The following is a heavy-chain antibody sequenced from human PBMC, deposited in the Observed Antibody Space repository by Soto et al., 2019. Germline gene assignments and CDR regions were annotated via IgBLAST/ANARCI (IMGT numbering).Heavy chain of an antibody. CDR1: GFTFSSYA. CDR2: ITGSGGYT. J-gene: IGHJ6*02. Sequence: EVQLLESGGGLVQPGGSLRLSCAASGFTFSSYAMCWVRQAPGKGLEWVSDITGSGGYTFYADSVTGRFTISRDNSKNTLYLQMSSLRAEDTAVYYCAKERYYDILTGPENYYYYYGMDVWGQGTTVTVSS. D-gene: IGHD3-9*01. V-gene: IGHV3-23*01. CDR3: AKERYYDILTGPENYYYYYGMDV.